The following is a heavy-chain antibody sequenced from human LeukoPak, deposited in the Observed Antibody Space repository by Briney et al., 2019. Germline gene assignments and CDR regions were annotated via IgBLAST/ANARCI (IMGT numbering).Heavy chain of an antibody. V-gene: IGHV1-69*05. CDR2: IIPIFGTA. CDR3: ARGNPVTSNYYYYYMDV. CDR1: GGTFSSYA. D-gene: IGHD1/OR15-1a*01. J-gene: IGHJ6*03. Sequence: GASVKVSCKASGGTFSSYAISWVLQAPGQGLEWMGGIIPIFGTANYAQKFQGRVTITTDESTSTAYMELSSLRSEDTAVYYCARGNPVTSNYYYYYMDVWGKGTTVTVSS.